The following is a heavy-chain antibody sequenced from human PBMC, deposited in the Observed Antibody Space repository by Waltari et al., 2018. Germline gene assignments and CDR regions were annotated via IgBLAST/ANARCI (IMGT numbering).Heavy chain of an antibody. CDR2: ISSSSSYI. CDR1: GFTFRSYS. V-gene: IGHV3-21*01. J-gene: IGHJ6*02. Sequence: EVQLVESGGGLVKPGGSLRLSCAASGFTFRSYSMNWVRQAPGKGLEWVSSISSSSSYIYYADSVKGRFTISRDNAKNSLYLQMNSLRAEDTAVYYCARGDFWSGPPMDVWGQGTTVTVSS. CDR3: ARGDFWSGPPMDV. D-gene: IGHD3-3*01.